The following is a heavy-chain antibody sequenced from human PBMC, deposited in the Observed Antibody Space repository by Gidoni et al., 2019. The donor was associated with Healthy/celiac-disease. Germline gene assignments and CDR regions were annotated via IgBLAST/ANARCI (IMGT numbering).Heavy chain of an antibody. CDR1: GGSISSYY. D-gene: IGHD2-15*01. CDR3: ATHCSGGSCYGYTY. CDR2: IYTSGST. Sequence: QVQLQESGPGLVKPSETLSITCTVSGGSISSYYWSWIRQPAGKGLEWIGRIYTSGSTNYNPSLKSRVTMSVDTSKNQFSLKLSSVTAADTAVYYCATHCSGGSCYGYTYWGQGTLVTVSS. V-gene: IGHV4-4*07. J-gene: IGHJ4*02.